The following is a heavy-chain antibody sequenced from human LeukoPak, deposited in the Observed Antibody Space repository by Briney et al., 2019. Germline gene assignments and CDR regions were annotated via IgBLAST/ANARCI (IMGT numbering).Heavy chain of an antibody. Sequence: SETLSLTCSVSGGSITSDHYYWTWMRQPAGKGLEWIGRLYTNDNTNYDPSLESRVSISVDTSKSQFYLQLTSVTAADTAVYFCARGVVTDDYYMDVWGKGITVIVSS. CDR3: ARGVVTDDYYMDV. J-gene: IGHJ6*03. D-gene: IGHD2-21*02. CDR1: GGSITSDHYY. CDR2: LYTNDNT. V-gene: IGHV4-61*02.